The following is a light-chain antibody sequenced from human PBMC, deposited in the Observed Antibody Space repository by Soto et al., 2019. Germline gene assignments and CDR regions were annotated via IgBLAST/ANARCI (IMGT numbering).Light chain of an antibody. CDR3: QQRSNWPPRT. CDR1: QSVSTY. J-gene: IGKJ5*01. CDR2: DAS. V-gene: IGKV3-11*01. Sequence: EIVLTQSPATLSLSPGERATLSCRASQSVSTYLSWYQQKPGQAPRLLIYDASNRATGIPARFSGGGSGTDFTLNISSLEPEDFAIYYCQQRSNWPPRTFGQGTRLEIK.